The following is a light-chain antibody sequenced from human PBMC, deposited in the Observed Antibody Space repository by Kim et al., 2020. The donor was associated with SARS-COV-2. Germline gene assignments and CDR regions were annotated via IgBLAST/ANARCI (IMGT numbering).Light chain of an antibody. CDR1: QSVSSN. Sequence: SPGERATLSCSASQSVSSNLAWYQQKPGQAPRLLIYGASTRATGIPARFSGSGSGTEFTLTISSLQSEDFAVYYCQQYNNWPPATFGGGTKVDIK. J-gene: IGKJ4*01. V-gene: IGKV3-15*01. CDR3: QQYNNWPPAT. CDR2: GAS.